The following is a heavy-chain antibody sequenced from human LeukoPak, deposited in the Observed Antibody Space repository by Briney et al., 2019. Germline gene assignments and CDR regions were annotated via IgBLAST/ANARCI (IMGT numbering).Heavy chain of an antibody. CDR3: VTYYDGSGDY. V-gene: IGHV3-15*01. Sequence: PGGSLRLSCAASGFTFSNAWMSWVRQAPGKGLEWVGRIKSRTDGGTTDYGAPVKGRFTISRDDSKNTVYLQVNSLKTEDTGMYYCVTYYDGSGDYWGRGTLVTVSS. CDR1: GFTFSNAW. D-gene: IGHD3-22*01. CDR2: IKSRTDGGTT. J-gene: IGHJ4*02.